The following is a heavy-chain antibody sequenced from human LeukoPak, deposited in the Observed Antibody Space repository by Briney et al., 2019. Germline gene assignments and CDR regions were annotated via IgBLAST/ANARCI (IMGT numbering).Heavy chain of an antibody. CDR3: ARVGGNRFDY. Sequence: SETLSPTCTVSGGSTNYYYWSWIRQPPGKGLEWIGYIYYSGSTYYNPSLKSRVTISVDTSKNQFSLKLSSVTAADTAVYYCARVGGNRFDYWGQGTLVTVSS. J-gene: IGHJ4*02. V-gene: IGHV4-59*06. CDR2: IYYSGST. D-gene: IGHD4-23*01. CDR1: GGSTNYYY.